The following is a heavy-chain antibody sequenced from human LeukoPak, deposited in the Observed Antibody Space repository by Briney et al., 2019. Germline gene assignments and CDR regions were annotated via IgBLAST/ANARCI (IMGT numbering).Heavy chain of an antibody. CDR2: IIPIFGTA. Sequence: ASVKDSCKASGGTFSSYAISWVRQAPGQGLEWMGGIIPIFGTANYAQKFQGRVTITADESTSTAYMELSSLRSEDTAVYYCARVSYDYSNYVSLDYWGQGTLVTVSS. CDR3: ARVSYDYSNYVSLDY. J-gene: IGHJ4*02. D-gene: IGHD4-11*01. CDR1: GGTFSSYA. V-gene: IGHV1-69*13.